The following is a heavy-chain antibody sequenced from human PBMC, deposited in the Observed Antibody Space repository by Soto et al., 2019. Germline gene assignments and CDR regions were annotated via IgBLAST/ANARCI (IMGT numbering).Heavy chain of an antibody. CDR2: ISGSGGST. CDR1: GFTFSSYA. J-gene: IGHJ6*03. V-gene: IGHV3-23*01. Sequence: EVQLLESGGGLVQPGGSLRLSCAASGFTFSSYAMSWVRQAPGKGLEWVSAISGSGGSTYYADSVTGRFTISRDNSKNTQHLQRTSLRAEDTAVYYCAQSFRVAQRYYMDVWGKGTTVTVSS. CDR3: AQSFRVAQRYYMDV. D-gene: IGHD3-10*01.